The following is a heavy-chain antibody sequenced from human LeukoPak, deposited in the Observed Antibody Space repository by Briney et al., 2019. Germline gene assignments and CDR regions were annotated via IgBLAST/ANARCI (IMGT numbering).Heavy chain of an antibody. Sequence: GGSLRLSCAASGFTFTIFGLNWVRQAPGKGPEWVSYIDARSGITYYADSVQGRFTISRDNAKESVFLQMNSLRAEDTAVYYCAGYSSGWPLDYWGQGTLVTVSS. CDR2: IDARSGIT. D-gene: IGHD6-19*01. CDR3: AGYSSGWPLDY. J-gene: IGHJ4*02. V-gene: IGHV3-48*01. CDR1: GFTFTIFG.